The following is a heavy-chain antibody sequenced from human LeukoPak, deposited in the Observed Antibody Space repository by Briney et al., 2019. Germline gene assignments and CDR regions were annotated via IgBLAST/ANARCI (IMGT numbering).Heavy chain of an antibody. CDR1: GFTLSSYE. CDR2: ISSSGSTI. V-gene: IGHV3-48*03. Sequence: GGSLRLSCAASGFTLSSYEMNWVRQAPGKGLEWVSYISSSGSTIYYADSVKGRFIISRDNAKNSLYLQMNSLRAEDTAVYYCTRDKDMVRGIWNYYFGMDVWGQGTTVTVSS. CDR3: TRDKDMVRGIWNYYFGMDV. J-gene: IGHJ6*02. D-gene: IGHD3-10*01.